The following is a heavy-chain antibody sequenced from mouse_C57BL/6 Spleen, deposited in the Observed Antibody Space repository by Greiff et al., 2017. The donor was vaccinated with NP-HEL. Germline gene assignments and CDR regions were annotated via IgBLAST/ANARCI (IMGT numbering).Heavy chain of an antibody. Sequence: QVQLQQPGAELVKPGASVKLSCKASGYTFTSYWMQWVKQRPGQGLEWIGEIDPSDSYTNYNQKFKGKATLTVDTSSSTAYMQLSSLTSEDSAVYYCARGTMVTTVDYWGQGTTLTVSS. CDR3: ARGTMVTTVDY. V-gene: IGHV1-50*01. J-gene: IGHJ2*01. D-gene: IGHD2-2*01. CDR2: IDPSDSYT. CDR1: GYTFTSYW.